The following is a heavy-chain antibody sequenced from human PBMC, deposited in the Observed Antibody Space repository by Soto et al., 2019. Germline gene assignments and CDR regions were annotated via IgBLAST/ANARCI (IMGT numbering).Heavy chain of an antibody. J-gene: IGHJ4*02. V-gene: IGHV3-23*01. Sequence: GGSLRLSCAASGFTFSSYAMSWVRQAPGKGLEWVSIISGSGGGTYYADSVKGRFTISRDNSKNTLYLQVNSLRAEDTAVYYWAKGDSSWSYFDFWGQGTLVTVS. CDR3: AKGDSSWSYFDF. D-gene: IGHD6-13*01. CDR1: GFTFSSYA. CDR2: ISGSGGGT.